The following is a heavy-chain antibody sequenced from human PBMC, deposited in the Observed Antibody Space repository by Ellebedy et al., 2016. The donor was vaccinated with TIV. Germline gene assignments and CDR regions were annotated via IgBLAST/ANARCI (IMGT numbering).Heavy chain of an antibody. Sequence: GESLKISXAASGFTFSSYSMNWVRQAPGKGLEWVSYISSSSSTIYYADSVKGRFTISRDNAKNSLYLQMNSLRAEDTAVYYCARDTSYGMDVWGQGTTVTVSS. V-gene: IGHV3-48*01. CDR2: ISSSSSTI. J-gene: IGHJ6*02. D-gene: IGHD3-16*01. CDR3: ARDTSYGMDV. CDR1: GFTFSSYS.